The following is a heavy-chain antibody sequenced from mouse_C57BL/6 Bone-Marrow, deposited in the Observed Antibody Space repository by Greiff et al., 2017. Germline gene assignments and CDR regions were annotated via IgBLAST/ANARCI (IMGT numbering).Heavy chain of an antibody. Sequence: EVKLMESGGGLVKPGGSLKLSCAASGFTFSSYAMSWVRQTPEKRLEWVATISDGGSYTYYPDNVKGRFTISRDNAKNNLYLQMSHLKSEDTAMYYCARDGGYLYYFDYWGQGTTLTVSS. CDR2: ISDGGSYT. J-gene: IGHJ2*01. CDR3: ARDGGYLYYFDY. D-gene: IGHD1-1*02. CDR1: GFTFSSYA. V-gene: IGHV5-4*01.